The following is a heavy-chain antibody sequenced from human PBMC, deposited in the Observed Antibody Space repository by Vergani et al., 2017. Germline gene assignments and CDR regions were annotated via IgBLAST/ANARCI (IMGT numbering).Heavy chain of an antibody. Sequence: QVQLQQWGAGLLKPSETLSLTCAVYGGSFSGYYWSWIRQPPGKGLEWIGEINHSGSTNYNPSLKSRVTISVDTSKNQFSLKLSSVTAADTAVYYCARQWLAFYISWWFDPWGQGTLVTVAS. CDR3: ARQWLAFYISWWFDP. CDR2: INHSGST. CDR1: GGSFSGYY. V-gene: IGHV4-34*01. J-gene: IGHJ5*02. D-gene: IGHD6-19*01.